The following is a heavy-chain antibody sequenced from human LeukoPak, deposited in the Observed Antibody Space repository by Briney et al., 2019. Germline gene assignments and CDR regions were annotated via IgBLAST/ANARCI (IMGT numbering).Heavy chain of an antibody. D-gene: IGHD4-17*01. CDR2: ISYDGSNK. V-gene: IGHV3-30-3*01. J-gene: IGHJ4*02. Sequence: GRSLRLSCAAPGFTFSSYAMHWVRQAPGKGLEWVAVISYDGSNKYYADSVKGRFTISRDNSKNTLYLQMNSLRAEDTAVYYCARGNYGEALGYWGQGTLVTVSS. CDR3: ARGNYGEALGY. CDR1: GFTFSSYA.